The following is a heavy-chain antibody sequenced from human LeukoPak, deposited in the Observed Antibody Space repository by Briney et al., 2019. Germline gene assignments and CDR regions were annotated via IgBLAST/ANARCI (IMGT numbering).Heavy chain of an antibody. CDR2: INSDGSST. V-gene: IGHV3-74*01. Sequence: GGSLRLSCAASGFTFSSYWMHWVRQAPGKGLVWVSRINSDGSSTSYADSVKGRFTISRDNAKNTLYLQMNSLRAEDTAVYYCARDTVVPAAMRGYYYYYGMDVWGQGTTVTVSS. D-gene: IGHD2-2*01. J-gene: IGHJ6*02. CDR1: GFTFSSYW. CDR3: ARDTVVPAAMRGYYYYYGMDV.